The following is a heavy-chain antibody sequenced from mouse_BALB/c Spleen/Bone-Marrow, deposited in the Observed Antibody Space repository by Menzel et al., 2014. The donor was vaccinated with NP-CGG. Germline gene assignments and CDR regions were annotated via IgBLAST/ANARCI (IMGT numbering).Heavy chain of an antibody. D-gene: IGHD1-1*01. CDR2: ISDGGSYT. Sequence: EVQLVESGGGLVKPGGSLKLSCAASGFTFSDYYMYWVRQTPEKRLEWVATISDGGSYTYYPDSVKGRFTISRDNAKNNLYPQMSSLKSEDTAMYYCARYGSSPYAMDYWGQGASVTVSS. CDR3: ARYGSSPYAMDY. J-gene: IGHJ4*01. CDR1: GFTFSDYY. V-gene: IGHV5-4*02.